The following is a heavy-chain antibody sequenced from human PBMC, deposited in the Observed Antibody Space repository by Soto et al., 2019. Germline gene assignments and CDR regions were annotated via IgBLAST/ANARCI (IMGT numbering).Heavy chain of an antibody. D-gene: IGHD1-26*01. J-gene: IGHJ4*02. V-gene: IGHV2-5*02. CDR3: AHAYGGRSLY. CDR1: GFSLSTSRVG. CDR2: IYWDDAK. Sequence: QITLKESGPPLVKPTQTLTLTCTFSGFSLSTSRVGVGWIRQPPGKALEWLAVIYWDDAKTYRPSLKSRLTIPKDTSKNQVALTMTNMDPVDTATYYCAHAYGGRSLYWGQGTLVTVPS.